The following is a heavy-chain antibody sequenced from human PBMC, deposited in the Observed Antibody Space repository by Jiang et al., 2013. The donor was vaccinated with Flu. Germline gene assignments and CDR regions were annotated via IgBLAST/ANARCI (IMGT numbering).Heavy chain of an antibody. CDR2: MNPNSGNT. V-gene: IGHV1-8*01. D-gene: IGHD3-22*01. J-gene: IGHJ2*01. CDR1: GYTFSDYD. Sequence: SVKVSCEASGYTFSDYDVNWVRQAPGQGLEWMGWMNPNSGNTGYALKFQGRVTMTRNTAIGTAYMELSGLRSEDTAVYYCARGVSYYYDKRGHYKNWYFDLWGRGTLVTVSS. CDR3: ARGVSYYYDKRGHYKNWYFDL.